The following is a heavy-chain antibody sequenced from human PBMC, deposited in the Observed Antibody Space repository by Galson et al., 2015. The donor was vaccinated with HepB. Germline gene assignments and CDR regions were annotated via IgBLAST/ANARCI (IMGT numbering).Heavy chain of an antibody. CDR1: GYTFSGYP. CDR2: INAGNGNT. Sequence: SVKVSCKASGYTFSGYPMHWVRLAPGQRLEWLGWINAGNGNTHYSQKFQGRVTITRDTSATTAYMELSSLRSEDTAVYYCARPYRSGSPYYGMDVWGQGTTVTVSS. D-gene: IGHD3-10*01. J-gene: IGHJ6*02. CDR3: ARPYRSGSPYYGMDV. V-gene: IGHV1-3*01.